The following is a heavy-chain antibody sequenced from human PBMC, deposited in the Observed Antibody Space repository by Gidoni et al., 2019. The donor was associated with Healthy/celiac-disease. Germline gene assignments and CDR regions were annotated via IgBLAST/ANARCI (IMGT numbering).Heavy chain of an antibody. J-gene: IGHJ5*02. V-gene: IGHV4-30-2*01. CDR3: AREIGYCSSTSCSNNWFDP. CDR2: IYHSGST. CDR1: GGSISSGGYS. Sequence: QLQLQESGSGLVKPSQTLSLTCAVSGGSISSGGYSWSWIRQPPGKGLEWIGYIYHSGSTYYNPSLKSRVTISVDRSKNQFSLKLSSVTAADTAVYYCAREIGYCSSTSCSNNWFDPWGQGTLVTVSS. D-gene: IGHD2-2*01.